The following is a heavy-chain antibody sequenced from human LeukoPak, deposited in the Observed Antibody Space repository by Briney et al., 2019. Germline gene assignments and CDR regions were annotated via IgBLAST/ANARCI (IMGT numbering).Heavy chain of an antibody. J-gene: IGHJ4*02. CDR3: ARDVSYGSGMYYFDY. Sequence: PSETLSLTCTVSGGSISSYYWSWIRQPPGKGLEWIGDIYYSGSTNYNPSLKSRVTISVDTSKNQFSLKLSSVTAADTAVYCCARDVSYGSGMYYFDYWGQGTLVTVSS. D-gene: IGHD3-10*01. CDR1: GGSISSYY. CDR2: IYYSGST. V-gene: IGHV4-59*01.